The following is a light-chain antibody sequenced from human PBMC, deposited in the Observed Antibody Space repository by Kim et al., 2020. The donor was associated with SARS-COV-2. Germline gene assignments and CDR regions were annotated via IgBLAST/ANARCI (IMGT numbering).Light chain of an antibody. Sequence: SYELTQDPVVSVALGQTVRITCQGDSLRSYYAGWYQQKPGQAPLLVIYGKNNRPSGIPDRFSGSSSGNTSSLTITGAQAEDEADYYCNSRDSSGNHLVFGGGTQLTVL. CDR3: NSRDSSGNHLV. CDR2: GKN. CDR1: SLRSYY. J-gene: IGLJ3*02. V-gene: IGLV3-19*01.